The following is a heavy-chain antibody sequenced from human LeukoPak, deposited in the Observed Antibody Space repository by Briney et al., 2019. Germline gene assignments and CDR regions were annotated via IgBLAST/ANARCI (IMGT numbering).Heavy chain of an antibody. CDR1: GYTFTSYY. CDR2: ISAYNGNT. J-gene: IGHJ5*02. Sequence: ASVKVSCKASGYTFTSYYMHWVRQAPGQGLEWMGWISAYNGNTNYAQKLQGRVTMTTDTSTSTVYMELSSLRSEDTAVYYCAREANIVGAIHWFDPWGQGTLVTVSS. CDR3: AREANIVGAIHWFDP. V-gene: IGHV1-18*04. D-gene: IGHD1-26*01.